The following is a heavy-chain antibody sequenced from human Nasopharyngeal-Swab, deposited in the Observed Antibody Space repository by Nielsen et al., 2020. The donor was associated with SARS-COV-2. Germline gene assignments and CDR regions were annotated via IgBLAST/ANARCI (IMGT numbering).Heavy chain of an antibody. CDR2: IRSKPFGGTT. D-gene: IGHD6-19*01. CDR1: GFIFGDYA. Sequence: GESLKISCTASGFIFGDYAINWVRQTPGKGLEWVGFIRSKPFGGTTEYAASVKGRFTISRDDSKSIAYLQMNSLKTEDSAVFYCCVAVTGFYIYYGLDVWGQGTTVTVSS. V-gene: IGHV3-49*04. CDR3: CVAVTGFYIYYGLDV. J-gene: IGHJ6*02.